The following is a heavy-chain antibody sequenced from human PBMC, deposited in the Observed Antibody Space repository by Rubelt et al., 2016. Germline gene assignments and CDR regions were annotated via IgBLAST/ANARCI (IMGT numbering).Heavy chain of an antibody. J-gene: IGHJ4*02. V-gene: IGHV4-39*01. CDR1: GGSISSSSYY. CDR3: ARQRGYRTFDY. CDR2: IFYSGST. Sequence: QLQLQESGPGLVKPSETLSLTCTVSGGSISSSSYYWGWIRQPPGKGLEWIGSIFYSGSTYYNPSLKSRVTISVDTSKNQFSLKLSSVTAADTAVYYCARQRGYRTFDYWGQGTLVTVSS. D-gene: IGHD5-18*01.